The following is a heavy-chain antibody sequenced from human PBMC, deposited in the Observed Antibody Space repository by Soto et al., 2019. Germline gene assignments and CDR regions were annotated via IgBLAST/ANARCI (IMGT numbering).Heavy chain of an antibody. CDR3: AKDSSFGYYDSSGVFDY. CDR2: ISGSGGST. CDR1: GFTFSSYA. J-gene: IGHJ4*02. Sequence: GGSLRLSCAASGFTFSSYAMSWVRQAPGKGLEWVSAISGSGGSTYYADSVKGRFTISRDNSKNTLYLQMNSLRAEDTAVYYCAKDSSFGYYDSSGVFDYWGQGTLVTVSS. V-gene: IGHV3-23*01. D-gene: IGHD3-22*01.